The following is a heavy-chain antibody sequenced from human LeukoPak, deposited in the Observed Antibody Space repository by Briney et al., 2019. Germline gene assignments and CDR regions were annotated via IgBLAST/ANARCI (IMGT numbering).Heavy chain of an antibody. CDR1: GFTFTSYW. D-gene: IGHD3-10*01. J-gene: IGHJ6*03. CDR2: INIDGSST. V-gene: IGHV3-74*01. CDR3: AKDQGLLWFGEADYYYMDV. Sequence: GGSLRLSCAASGFTFTSYWMQWVRQAPGKGLMWVSRINIDGSSTTYADSVKGRFTISRDNAKNTLYLQMNSLRAEDTAVYYCAKDQGLLWFGEADYYYMDVWGKGTTVTISS.